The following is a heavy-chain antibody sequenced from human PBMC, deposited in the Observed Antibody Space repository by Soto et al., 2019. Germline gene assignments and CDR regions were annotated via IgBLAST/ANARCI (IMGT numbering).Heavy chain of an antibody. V-gene: IGHV1-69*08. D-gene: IGHD2-2*01. CDR2: LIPVVGQS. Sequence: QVQLVQSGAEMKKPGSSMKVSCKASGGTFSGYTFNWVRQAPGQGLEWMGRLIPVVGQSNNAQKFQGRLTITADESASTVYMELSSLRSEDTASYFCAGAAVPTSAGMADWGQGTLVNVSA. CDR3: AGAAVPTSAGMAD. J-gene: IGHJ1*01. CDR1: GGTFSGYT.